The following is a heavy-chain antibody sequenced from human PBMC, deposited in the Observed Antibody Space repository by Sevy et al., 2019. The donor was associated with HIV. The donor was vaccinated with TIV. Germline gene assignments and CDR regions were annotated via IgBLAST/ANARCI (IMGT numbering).Heavy chain of an antibody. J-gene: IGHJ4*02. CDR2: ISNSGTTI. CDR1: GFTFSSYE. V-gene: IGHV3-48*03. CDR3: ARDLPPSATTVAHFDY. D-gene: IGHD4-17*01. Sequence: GGSLRLSCAASGFTFSSYEMNWVRQAPGKGLEWVSYISNSGTTISYSDSVRGRFSISRYNARNLLYLQMNSLRAEDTAVYYCARDLPPSATTVAHFDYWGQGTLVTVSS.